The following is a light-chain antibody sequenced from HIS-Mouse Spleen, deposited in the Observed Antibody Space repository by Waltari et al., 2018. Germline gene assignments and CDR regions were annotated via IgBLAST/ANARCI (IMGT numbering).Light chain of an antibody. V-gene: IGLV3-10*01. CDR2: WDI. J-gene: IGLJ2*01. CDR1: ALPKKY. CDR3: YSTDSSGNHRV. Sequence: SYELTQPPSVSVSPGQTARITCSGDALPKKYPYWYQQKSGQAPVLVIYWDIKRPSGIPERFSGSSLGEMATLTISGAQVEDEADYYCYSTDSSGNHRVFGGGTKLTVL.